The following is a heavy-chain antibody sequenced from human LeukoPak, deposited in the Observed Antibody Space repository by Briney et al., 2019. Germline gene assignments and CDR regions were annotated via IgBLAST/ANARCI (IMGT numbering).Heavy chain of an antibody. CDR1: GLTFSRYA. Sequence: GGSLRLSCAVSGLTFSRYAMSWVRQAPGKGLEWVSAISVSGSGTYYADSVKGRFTISRDNSKDTLSLQMNSLRAEDTAVYYCAKDIAQGYTFGSIEQDYWGQGTLVTVSS. CDR3: AKDIAQGYTFGSIEQDY. D-gene: IGHD5-18*01. V-gene: IGHV3-23*01. CDR2: ISVSGSGT. J-gene: IGHJ4*02.